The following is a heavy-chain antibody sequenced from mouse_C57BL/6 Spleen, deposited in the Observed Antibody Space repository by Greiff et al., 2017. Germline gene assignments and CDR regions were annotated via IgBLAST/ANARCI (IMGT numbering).Heavy chain of an antibody. CDR2: IYPGDGDT. CDR1: GYAFSSSW. CDR3: ARENYYSNYGYAMDY. J-gene: IGHJ4*01. Sequence: VQVVESGPELVKPGASVKISCKASGYAFSSSWMNWVKQRPGKGLEWIGRIYPGDGDTNYNGKFKGKATLTADKSSSTAYMQISSLTSEDSAVYFCARENYYSNYGYAMDYWGQGASVTFSS. V-gene: IGHV1-82*01. D-gene: IGHD2-5*01.